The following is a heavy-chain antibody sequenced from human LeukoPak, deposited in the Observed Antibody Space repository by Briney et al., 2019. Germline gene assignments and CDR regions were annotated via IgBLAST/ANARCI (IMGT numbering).Heavy chain of an antibody. D-gene: IGHD4-17*01. CDR3: ARSGDPVDY. J-gene: IGHJ4*02. Sequence: SETLSLTCTVSRGSISSSSYYWGWIRQSPGKGLEWIGSIFYSGSSYYNRSLKSRVAIFVDTSNNQFSLRLSSVTAADTAVYYCARSGDPVDYWGQGTLVTVSS. V-gene: IGHV4-39*01. CDR1: RGSISSSSYY. CDR2: IFYSGSS.